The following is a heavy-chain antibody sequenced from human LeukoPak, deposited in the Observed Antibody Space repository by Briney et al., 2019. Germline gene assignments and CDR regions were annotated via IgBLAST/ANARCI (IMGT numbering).Heavy chain of an antibody. CDR1: GFTFSSYS. CDR2: ISSSSSYI. D-gene: IGHD1-14*01. J-gene: IGHJ6*03. V-gene: IGHV3-21*01. Sequence: GGSLRLSCAASGFTFSSYSMNWVRQAPGKGLEWVSSISSSSSYISYADSVKGRFTISRDNAKNSLYLQMNSLRAEDTAVYYCARGNQPLGSYYYYYMDVWGKGTTVTVSS. CDR3: ARGNQPLGSYYYYYMDV.